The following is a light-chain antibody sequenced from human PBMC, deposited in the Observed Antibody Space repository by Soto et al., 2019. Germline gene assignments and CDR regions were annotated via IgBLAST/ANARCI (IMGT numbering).Light chain of an antibody. CDR3: QQSFSVRSWT. J-gene: IGKJ1*01. CDR2: KAS. CDR1: QSISSW. V-gene: IGKV1-5*03. Sequence: DIQMSQSPSTLSAYEGGRVTIACRASQSISSWLAWYQQKPGKAPKLLIYKASSLESGVPSRFSGSGSRTDFTLTISSLQPEDFATYFCQQSFSVRSWTFGQGSKVDI.